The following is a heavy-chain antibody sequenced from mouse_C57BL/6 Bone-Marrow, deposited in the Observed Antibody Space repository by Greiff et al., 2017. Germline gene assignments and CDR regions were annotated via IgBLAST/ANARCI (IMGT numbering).Heavy chain of an antibody. J-gene: IGHJ2*01. CDR2: IYPGGSYT. V-gene: IGHV1-63*01. CDR1: GYTFTNYW. Sequence: QVQLQQSGAELVRPGTSVKMSCKASGYTFTNYWIGWAKQRPGHGLEWIGDIYPGGSYTNYNEKFKGKATLTADKSASTAYMQFSSLTSEDSAIYYCARARRYFDYWGQGTTLTVSS. CDR3: ARARRYFDY.